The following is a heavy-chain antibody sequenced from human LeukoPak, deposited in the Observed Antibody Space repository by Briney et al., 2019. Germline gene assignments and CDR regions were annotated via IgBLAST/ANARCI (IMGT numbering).Heavy chain of an antibody. V-gene: IGHV3-23*01. Sequence: GGSLRLSCAASGFTFSSFAMSWVRQAPGKGLEWVSGISGSGGNTYYADSVKGRFTLSRDSSKNTLNLQMNSLRAEDTAVYYCARGKGHLDDYVWGNEDTYYYYGMDVWGQGTTVTVSS. CDR1: GFTFSSFA. CDR2: ISGSGGNT. D-gene: IGHD3-16*01. CDR3: ARGKGHLDDYVWGNEDTYYYYGMDV. J-gene: IGHJ6*02.